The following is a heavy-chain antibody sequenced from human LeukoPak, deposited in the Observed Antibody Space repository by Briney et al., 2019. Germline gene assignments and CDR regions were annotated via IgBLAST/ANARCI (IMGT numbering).Heavy chain of an antibody. CDR1: GGSISSYY. J-gene: IGHJ4*02. D-gene: IGHD1-26*01. V-gene: IGHV4-59*01. CDR2: IYYSGST. CDR3: ARDTESGSYSY. Sequence: PSETLSLTCTVSGGSISSYYWSWIRQPPGKGLEWIGYIYYSGSTNYNPSLKSRVTISVDTSKNQFSLKLSSVTAADTAVYYCARDTESGSYSYWGQGTLVPSPQ.